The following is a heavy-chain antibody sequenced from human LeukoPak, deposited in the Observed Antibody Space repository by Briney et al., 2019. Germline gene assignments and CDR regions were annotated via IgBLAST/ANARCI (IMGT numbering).Heavy chain of an antibody. V-gene: IGHV1-8*01. CDR2: MNPNSGNT. J-gene: IGHJ3*02. CDR1: GYTFTSYD. D-gene: IGHD3-22*01. Sequence: ASVKVSCKASGYTFTSYDINWVRQATGQGLERMGWMNPNSGNTGYAQKFQGRVTMTRNTSISTAYMELSSLRSEDTAVYYCARESSGYDAFDIWGQGTMVTVSS. CDR3: ARESSGYDAFDI.